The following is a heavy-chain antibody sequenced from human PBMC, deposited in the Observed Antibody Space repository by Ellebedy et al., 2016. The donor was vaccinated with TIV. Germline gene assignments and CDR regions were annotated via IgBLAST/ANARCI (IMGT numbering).Heavy chain of an antibody. CDR1: GFTFSSYW. CDR3: AKDLWWYYYGSGPTYYGMDV. CDR2: ISYDGSNK. D-gene: IGHD3-10*01. V-gene: IGHV3-30*18. J-gene: IGHJ6*02. Sequence: GESLKISCAASGFTFSSYWMSWVRQAPGKGLEWVAVISYDGSNKNYADSVKGRFTISRDNSKNTLYLQMNSLRTEDTALYYCAKDLWWYYYGSGPTYYGMDVWGQGTTVTVSS.